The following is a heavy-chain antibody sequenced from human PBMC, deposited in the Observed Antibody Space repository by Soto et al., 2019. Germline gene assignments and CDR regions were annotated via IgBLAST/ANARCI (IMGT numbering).Heavy chain of an antibody. V-gene: IGHV3-72*01. CDR3: AREHHQQLWLHSYYYGMDV. Sequence: AGGSLRLSCAASGFTFSDHYMDWVRQAPGKGLEWVGRTRNKANSYTTEYAASVKGRFTISRDDSKNSLYLQMSSLKTEDTAVYYCAREHHQQLWLHSYYYGMDVWGQGTTVTVSS. D-gene: IGHD5-18*01. CDR2: TRNKANSYTT. CDR1: GFTFSDHY. J-gene: IGHJ6*02.